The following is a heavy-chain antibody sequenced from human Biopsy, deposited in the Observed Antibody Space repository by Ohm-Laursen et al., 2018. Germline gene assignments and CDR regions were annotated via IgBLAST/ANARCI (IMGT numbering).Heavy chain of an antibody. CDR2: LYYSGST. Sequence: SQTLSLTCSVSGGSISSVGYYWNWVRQHPGKGLEWIGYLYYSGSTYYNPSLKSRVSISGDTSRNQFSLNLNSVTAADTAVYYCARRPYGGTRYWYFDLWGRGTLVTVSS. D-gene: IGHD4-23*01. CDR1: GGSISSVGYY. J-gene: IGHJ2*01. V-gene: IGHV4-31*03. CDR3: ARRPYGGTRYWYFDL.